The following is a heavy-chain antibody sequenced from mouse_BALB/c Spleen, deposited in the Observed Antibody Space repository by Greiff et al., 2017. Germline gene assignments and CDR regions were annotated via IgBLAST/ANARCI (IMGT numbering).Heavy chain of an antibody. J-gene: IGHJ4*01. CDR2: ISYSGST. Sequence: VQLKQSGPGLVKPSQSLSLTCTVTGYSITSDYAWNWIRQFPGNKLEWMGYISYSGSTSYNPSLKSRISITRDTSKNQFFLQLNSVTTEDTATYYCALITGFYAMDYWGQGTSVTVSS. V-gene: IGHV3-2*02. CDR1: GYSITSDYA. CDR3: ALITGFYAMDY. D-gene: IGHD2-4*01.